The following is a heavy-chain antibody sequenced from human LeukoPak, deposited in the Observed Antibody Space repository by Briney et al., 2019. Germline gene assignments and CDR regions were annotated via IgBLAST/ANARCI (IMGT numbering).Heavy chain of an antibody. CDR1: GFSFTDYP. CDR2: IRTTAEGAKYA. Sequence: GGSLRLSCATSGFSFTDYPMNWVRQAPGKGLEWISNIRTTAEGAKYAYYADSVKGRVTISRDDGKNTLYLHMSSLRDDDTAVYYCATDQRYAFDYWDQGILVTVSS. CDR3: ATDQRYAFDY. V-gene: IGHV3-48*02. D-gene: IGHD3-9*01. J-gene: IGHJ4*02.